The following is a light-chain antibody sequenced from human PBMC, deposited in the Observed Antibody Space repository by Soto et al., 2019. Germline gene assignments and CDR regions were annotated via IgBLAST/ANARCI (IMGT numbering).Light chain of an antibody. CDR1: QGIIDY. J-gene: IGKJ1*01. CDR3: QKYDTAPQT. V-gene: IGKV1-27*01. Sequence: DIPMTQSPSSLSASVGDTVTITCRASQGIIDYLAWYQQRPGKVPKLLIYAASTLQTGVPSRFSGRGAGTDFTLTISSLQPEDVATYYCQKYDTAPQTFGQGTRVEIK. CDR2: AAS.